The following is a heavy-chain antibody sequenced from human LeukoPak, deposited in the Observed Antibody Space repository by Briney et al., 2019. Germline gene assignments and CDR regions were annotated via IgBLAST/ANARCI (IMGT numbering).Heavy chain of an antibody. Sequence: RGSLRLSCVASEFTFSGYGMSWVRQAPGKGLEWVSAISGGGSTYYADSVKGRFTISRDISKSTLYLQMNSLRAEDTALYYCATSTVAKYDYWGQGTLVAVSS. D-gene: IGHD4-11*01. J-gene: IGHJ4*02. V-gene: IGHV3-23*01. CDR3: ATSTVAKYDY. CDR2: ISGGGST. CDR1: EFTFSGYG.